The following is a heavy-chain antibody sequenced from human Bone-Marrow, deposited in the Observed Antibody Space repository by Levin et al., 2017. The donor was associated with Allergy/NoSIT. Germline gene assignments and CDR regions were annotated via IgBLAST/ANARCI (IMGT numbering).Heavy chain of an antibody. CDR1: GFSISYHS. J-gene: IGHJ4*02. CDR2: ISYDERDK. V-gene: IGHV3-30*04. Sequence: GESLKISCAASGFSISYHSFHWVRQAPGKGLEWVAVISYDERDKYYRDSVRGRFTISRDNSKNTLYLQMNSLRGDDTAVYYCARSSAYYLVDFDYWGRGTLVTVS. D-gene: IGHD3-10*01. CDR3: ARSSAYYLVDFDY.